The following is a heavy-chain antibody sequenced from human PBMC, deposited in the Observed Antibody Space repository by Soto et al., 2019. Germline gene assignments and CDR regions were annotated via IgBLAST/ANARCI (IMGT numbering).Heavy chain of an antibody. CDR2: IKSKTDGGTT. Sequence: GGSLRRSCAVSGFTFSNAWMSWVRQAPGKGLEWVGRIKSKTDGGTTDYAAPVKGRFTISRDDSKNTLYLQMNSLRAEDTAVYYCAKQAPYSNSWYEIDHWGQGTLVTVSS. CDR1: GFTFSNAW. V-gene: IGHV3-15*01. CDR3: AKQAPYSNSWYEIDH. J-gene: IGHJ4*02. D-gene: IGHD6-13*01.